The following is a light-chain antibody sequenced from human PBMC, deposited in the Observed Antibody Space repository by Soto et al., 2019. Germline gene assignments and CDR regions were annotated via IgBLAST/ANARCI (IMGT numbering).Light chain of an antibody. J-gene: IGKJ5*01. Sequence: EILLTQSPAALSLSPGERATLSCRASLSISNYLDWYLQKPGQPPRLLIYAASNRATGIPSRFSGSGSGTDFTHTISSLNPEDFAVYYCQQRYNGPITFGQGTRLEIK. CDR2: AAS. CDR1: LSISNY. V-gene: IGKV3-11*01. CDR3: QQRYNGPIT.